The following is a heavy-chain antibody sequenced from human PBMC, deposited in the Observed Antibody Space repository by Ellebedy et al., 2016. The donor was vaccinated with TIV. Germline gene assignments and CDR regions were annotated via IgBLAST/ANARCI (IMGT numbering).Heavy chain of an antibody. CDR2: ITSGSRYI. V-gene: IGHV3-21*04. CDR3: ASHLSSGYYVY. J-gene: IGHJ4*02. D-gene: IGHD3-22*01. Sequence: GESLKISCAASGFTFSDYTMNWVRQAPGRVLEWVSTITSGSRYIFYADSVKGRFTISRDNSQNTLYLEMNSLRAEDTAVNYCASHLSSGYYVYWGQGTLVTVSS. CDR1: GFTFSDYT.